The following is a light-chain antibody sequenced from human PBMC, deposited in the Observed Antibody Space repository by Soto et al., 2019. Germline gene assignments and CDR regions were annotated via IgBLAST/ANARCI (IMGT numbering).Light chain of an antibody. Sequence: EIVLTQSPATLSLSPGERATLSCRASQSVSSYLAWYQQKPGQAPRLLIYDASNRATGIPARFSGSGSGTDFTLPISSREPEVFAVYYCQQRSNWPPTFGQGTKLQI. CDR1: QSVSSY. V-gene: IGKV3-11*01. J-gene: IGKJ2*01. CDR2: DAS. CDR3: QQRSNWPPT.